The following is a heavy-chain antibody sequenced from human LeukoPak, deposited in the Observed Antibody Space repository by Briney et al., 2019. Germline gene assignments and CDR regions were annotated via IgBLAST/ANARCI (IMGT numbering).Heavy chain of an antibody. V-gene: IGHV4-59*01. CDR3: ARNGDYYEKSGYYYLFDF. D-gene: IGHD3-22*01. CDR2: IYYSGSA. Sequence: PSGTLSLTCTVSGGSINNYYWSWIRQPPGKGLEYIGYIYYSGSANYNPSLKSRVTISVDPSKNQFSLKLSSVTAADTAVYYCARNGDYYEKSGYYYLFDFWGQGTLVTVSS. CDR1: GGSINNYY. J-gene: IGHJ4*02.